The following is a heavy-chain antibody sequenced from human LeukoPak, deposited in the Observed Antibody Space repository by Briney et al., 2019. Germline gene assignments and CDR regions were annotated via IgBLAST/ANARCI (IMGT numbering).Heavy chain of an antibody. CDR1: VCTFTSYG. J-gene: IGHJ4*02. D-gene: IGHD6-13*01. V-gene: IGHV1-18*01. CDR3: ARARRPRSSSWPRVTTLDY. Sequence: ASVKVSCKASVCTFTSYGISWVRQAPGQGLEWMGWISAYNGNTNYAQKLQGRVTMTTDTSTSTAYMELRSLRSDDTAVYYCARARRPRSSSWPRVTTLDYWGQGTLVTVSS. CDR2: ISAYNGNT.